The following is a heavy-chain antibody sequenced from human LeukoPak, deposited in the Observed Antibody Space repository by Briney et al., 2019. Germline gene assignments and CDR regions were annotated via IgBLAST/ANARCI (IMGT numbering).Heavy chain of an antibody. CDR1: GFTFTSSA. CDR3: AAEAAYYYDSRDAFDV. CDR2: IVVGSGNT. D-gene: IGHD3-22*01. Sequence: SVKVSCKASGFTFTSSAVQWVRQARGQRLEWIGWIVVGSGNTNYAQKFQERVTITRDMSTSLVYMELSSLGSEDTAVYYCAAEAAYYYDSRDAFDVWGQGTMVTVSS. J-gene: IGHJ3*01. V-gene: IGHV1-58*01.